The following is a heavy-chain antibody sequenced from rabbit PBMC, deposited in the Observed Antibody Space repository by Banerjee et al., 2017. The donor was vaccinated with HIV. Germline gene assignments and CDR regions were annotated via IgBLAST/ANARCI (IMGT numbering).Heavy chain of an antibody. CDR3: ARNVAGSYYRL. Sequence: QSLEESGGDLVKPGTSLTLTCTASGFSFSSSYYMCWVRQAPGKGPEWIACVYAGSSGSTYYASWAKGRFTISKTSSTTVTLQMTSLTAADTATYFCARNVAGSYYRLWGPGTLVTVS. V-gene: IGHV1S40*01. J-gene: IGHJ4*01. CDR1: GFSFSSSYY. CDR2: VYAGSSGST. D-gene: IGHD8-1*01.